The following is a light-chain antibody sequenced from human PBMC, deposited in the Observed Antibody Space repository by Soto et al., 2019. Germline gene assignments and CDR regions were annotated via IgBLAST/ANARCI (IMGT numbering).Light chain of an antibody. V-gene: IGKV1-5*01. CDR3: QHYNSYPRA. Sequence: DVHTTQSPSTLTAPLLHRQTMTYQASEFISDWLAWYQQKPGQAPKLLIYDASTLESGVPARFSGSGVGTHFTLTISGLKPEDFATYHCQHYNSYPRAFGQGTKVEIK. CDR2: DAS. J-gene: IGKJ1*01. CDR1: EFISDW.